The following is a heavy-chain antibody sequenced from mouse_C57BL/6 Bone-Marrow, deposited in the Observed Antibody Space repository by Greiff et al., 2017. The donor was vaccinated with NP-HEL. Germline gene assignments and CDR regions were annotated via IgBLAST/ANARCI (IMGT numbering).Heavy chain of an antibody. CDR2: IYPGSGNT. D-gene: IGHD1-1*01. Sequence: QVQLQQSGAELVRPGASVKLSCKASGYTFTDYYINWVKQRPGQGLEWIARIYPGSGNTYYNEKFKGKATLTAEKSSSTAYMQLSSLTSEDSAVYFCARAYYYGSSGAMDYWGQGTSVTVSS. V-gene: IGHV1-76*01. CDR3: ARAYYYGSSGAMDY. J-gene: IGHJ4*01. CDR1: GYTFTDYY.